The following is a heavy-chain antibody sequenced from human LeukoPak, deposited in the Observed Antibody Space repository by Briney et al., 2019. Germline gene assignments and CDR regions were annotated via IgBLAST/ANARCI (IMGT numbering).Heavy chain of an antibody. CDR1: GGTFSSYA. Sequence: SVKVSCKASGGTFSSYAISWVRQAPGQGLEWMGRIIPILGIANYAQKFQGRVTITADKSTSTAYMELSSLRSEDTAVYYCATVVVTANTLDYWGQGTLVTVSS. CDR3: ATVVVTANTLDY. J-gene: IGHJ4*02. D-gene: IGHD2-21*02. V-gene: IGHV1-69*04. CDR2: IIPILGIA.